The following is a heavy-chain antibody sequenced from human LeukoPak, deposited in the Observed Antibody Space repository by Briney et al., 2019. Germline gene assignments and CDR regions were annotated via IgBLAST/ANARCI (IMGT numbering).Heavy chain of an antibody. CDR1: NGSMTSDSYY. CDR2: IFYSGKT. Sequence: SETLSLTCTVSNGSMTSDSYYWAWVRQPPGKGLEWIGTIFYSGKTYYSASLKSRVTVSLDTSKKNFSLRLCSVTAADTAVYYCARLWIVATWFDAWGQGALVTVSS. J-gene: IGHJ5*02. D-gene: IGHD2-2*03. CDR3: ARLWIVATWFDA. V-gene: IGHV4-39*02.